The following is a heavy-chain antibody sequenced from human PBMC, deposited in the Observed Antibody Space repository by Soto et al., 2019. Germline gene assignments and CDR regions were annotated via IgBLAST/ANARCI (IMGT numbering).Heavy chain of an antibody. CDR3: AKDRYCSSTSCYAGLDY. D-gene: IGHD2-2*01. V-gene: IGHV3-23*01. CDR2: ISGSGGST. Sequence: LRLSCAASGFPFSSYAMTWVRQAPGKGLEWVSSISGSGGSTYYADSVKGRFTISRDSSKNTLYLQMNSLRAEDTALYYCAKDRYCSSTSCYAGLDYWGQGTLVTVSS. J-gene: IGHJ4*02. CDR1: GFPFSSYA.